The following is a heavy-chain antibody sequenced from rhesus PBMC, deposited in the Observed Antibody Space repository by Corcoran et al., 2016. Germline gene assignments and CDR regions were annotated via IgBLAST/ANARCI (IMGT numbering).Heavy chain of an antibody. Sequence: QVQLQESGPGVVKPSETLSLTCAVSGGSISDSYRWSWIRQPQGKGLEWIVYIYGSSTSTNYNPSLKSRVTMSKDTSKNQFSLKLSSVTAADTAVYYCARESWAFDFWGQGLRVTVSS. V-gene: IGHV4S10*01. CDR2: IYGSSTST. CDR1: GGSISDSYR. CDR3: ARESWAFDF. J-gene: IGHJ3*01.